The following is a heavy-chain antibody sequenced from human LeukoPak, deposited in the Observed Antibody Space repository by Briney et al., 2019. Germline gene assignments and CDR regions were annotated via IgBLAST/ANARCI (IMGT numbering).Heavy chain of an antibody. CDR3: ARHFTGPGTYTPYFGMDV. J-gene: IGHJ6*02. CDR1: GGSIRSYY. CDR2: VYYSGST. Sequence: DPSETLSLTCTVSGGSIRSYYCSWIRQPPGKGPEWVGYVYYSGSTSYNPSLKSRVTISVDAPKNQFSLKLSSVTAADTAVYYCARHFTGPGTYTPYFGMDVWGQGTTVTVSS. D-gene: IGHD3-16*01. V-gene: IGHV4-59*08.